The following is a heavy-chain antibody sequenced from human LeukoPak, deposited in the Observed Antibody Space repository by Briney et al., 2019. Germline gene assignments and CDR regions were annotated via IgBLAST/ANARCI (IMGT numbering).Heavy chain of an antibody. CDR3: ARITSFYYFDY. Sequence: GGSLRLSCAPSGFTFSSYSMNWVRQAPGKGLEWVSSISSSSSYKYYADSVKGRFTISRDNSKNTLFLQMNSLSDDDTAVYSCARITSFYYFDYWGQGTLVTVSS. V-gene: IGHV3-21*01. CDR2: ISSSSSYK. J-gene: IGHJ4*02. D-gene: IGHD1-20*01. CDR1: GFTFSSYS.